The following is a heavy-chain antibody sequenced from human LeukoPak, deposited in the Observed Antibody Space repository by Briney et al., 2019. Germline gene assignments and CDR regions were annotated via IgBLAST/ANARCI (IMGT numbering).Heavy chain of an antibody. V-gene: IGHV4-4*09. CDR3: ASLDSSGYYYYFDY. J-gene: IGHJ4*02. CDR1: GGSISGYY. Sequence: SETLSLTCTVSGGSISGYYWSWIRQPPGKGLEWIGYIYTSGSTNYNPSLKSRVTISVDTSKNQFSLKLSSVTAADTAVYYSASLDSSGYYYYFDYWGQGTLVTVSS. CDR2: IYTSGST. D-gene: IGHD3-22*01.